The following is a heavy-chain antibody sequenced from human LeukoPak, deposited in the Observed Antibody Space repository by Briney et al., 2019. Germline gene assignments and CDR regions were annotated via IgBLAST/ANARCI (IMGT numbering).Heavy chain of an antibody. Sequence: ASVTVSCKASGYTFTSYYMHWVRQAPGQGLEWMGIINPSGGSTSYAQKFQGRVTMTRDTSTSTVYMELSSLRSEDTAVYYCARASSSSTPPYNWFDPWGQGTLVTVSS. CDR2: INPSGGST. CDR1: GYTFTSYY. CDR3: ARASSSSTPPYNWFDP. D-gene: IGHD6-6*01. V-gene: IGHV1-46*01. J-gene: IGHJ5*02.